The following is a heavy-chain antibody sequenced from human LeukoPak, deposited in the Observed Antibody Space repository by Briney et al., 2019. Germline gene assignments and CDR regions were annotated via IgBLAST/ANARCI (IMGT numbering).Heavy chain of an antibody. Sequence: PSQTLSLTCGISGDSVSNTAASWNWIRQSPSRGLEWLGRTYYRTKWYFSYAVSVESRATINPDTSKTQFSPQLNSVTPEDTALYYCARGAHGSYVSVFDLWGQGTLVTVSS. CDR3: ARGAHGSYVSVFDL. V-gene: IGHV6-1*01. J-gene: IGHJ5*02. D-gene: IGHD5/OR15-5a*01. CDR2: TYYRTKWYF. CDR1: GDSVSNTAAS.